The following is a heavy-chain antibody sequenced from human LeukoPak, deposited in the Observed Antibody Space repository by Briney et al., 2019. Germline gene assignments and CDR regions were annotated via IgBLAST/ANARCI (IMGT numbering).Heavy chain of an antibody. J-gene: IGHJ4*02. V-gene: IGHV3-21*01. D-gene: IGHD4-17*01. CDR1: GFTFSSYS. CDR3: ARDLTTVWVDY. Sequence: PGGSLRLSCAASGFTFSSYSMNWVRQAPGKGLEWVSSISSSSSYIYYADSAKGRFTIPRDNAKNSLYLQLNSLRAEDTAVYYCARDLTTVWVDYWGQGTLVTVSS. CDR2: ISSSSSYI.